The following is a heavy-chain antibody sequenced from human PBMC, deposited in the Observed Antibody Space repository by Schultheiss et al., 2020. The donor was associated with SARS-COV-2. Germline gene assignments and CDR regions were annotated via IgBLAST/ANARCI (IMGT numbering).Heavy chain of an antibody. J-gene: IGHJ4*02. CDR1: GLTFSDSA. V-gene: IGHV3-73*01. Sequence: ESLKISCAASGLTFSDSAVHWVRQASGKGLEWVGRIRSKANNYATAYAASVKGRFTISRDDSKNTAYLQMNSLKTEDTAVYYCTNSGSESDYWGQGTLVTVSS. D-gene: IGHD1-26*01. CDR3: TNSGSESDY. CDR2: IRSKANNYAT.